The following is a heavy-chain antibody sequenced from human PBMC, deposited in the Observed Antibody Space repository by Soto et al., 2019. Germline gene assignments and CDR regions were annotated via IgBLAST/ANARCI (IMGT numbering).Heavy chain of an antibody. CDR2: IYYSGST. J-gene: IGHJ4*02. CDR1: GGSISSYY. CDR3: ARVVSSGWYPSPEYYFDY. V-gene: IGHV4-59*01. D-gene: IGHD6-19*01. Sequence: ETLSLTCTVSGGSISSYYWSWIRQPPGKGLEWIGYIYYSGSTNYSPSLKSRVTISVDTSKNQFSLKLSSVTAADTAVYYCARVVSSGWYPSPEYYFDYWGQGTLVTVSS.